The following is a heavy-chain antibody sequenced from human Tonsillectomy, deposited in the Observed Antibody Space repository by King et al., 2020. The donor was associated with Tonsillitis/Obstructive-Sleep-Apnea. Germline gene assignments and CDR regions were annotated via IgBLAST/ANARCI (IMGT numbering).Heavy chain of an antibody. D-gene: IGHD2-15*01. CDR3: ARKGYCSGGSCYSYTTGDPLLLDY. J-gene: IGHJ4*02. CDR1: GGSFSGYY. V-gene: IGHV4-34*01. CDR2: INHSGST. Sequence: QVQLQQWGAGLLKPSETLSLTCAVYGGSFSGYYWSWIRQPPGKGLEWIGEINHSGSTNYNPSLKSRVTISVDTSKNQFSLKLSSVTAADTAVYYCARKGYCSGGSCYSYTTGDPLLLDYWGQGTLVTVSS.